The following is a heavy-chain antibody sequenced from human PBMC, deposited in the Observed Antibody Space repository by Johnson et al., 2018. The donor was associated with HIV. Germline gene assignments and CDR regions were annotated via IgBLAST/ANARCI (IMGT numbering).Heavy chain of an antibody. CDR3: ARDRGYVWGVTGDASDI. CDR2: INWNGGST. CDR1: GFTFDDYG. V-gene: IGHV3-20*04. Sequence: VQLVESGGGVVRPGGSLRLSCAASGFTFDDYGMSWVRQAPGKGLEWVSGINWNGGSTGYADSVQGRFTISRDNAKNSLYLQMNRLRAEDTALYYCARDRGYVWGVTGDASDIWGQGTMVTVSS. J-gene: IGHJ3*02. D-gene: IGHD3-16*01.